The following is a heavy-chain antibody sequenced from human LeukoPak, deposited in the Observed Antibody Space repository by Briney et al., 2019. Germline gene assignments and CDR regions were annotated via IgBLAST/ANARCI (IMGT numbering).Heavy chain of an antibody. CDR2: IHYSGSS. D-gene: IGHD6-13*01. J-gene: IGHJ4*02. Sequence: PSETLSLTCTVSGASISSSSHYWGWIRQPPGKGLEWIGSIHYSGSSYYNPSLKSRVTMSVDTSKIHFSLKLSSVTAADTAVYYCARAHSSSRMMADYWGQGTLVTVSS. V-gene: IGHV4-39*07. CDR1: GASISSSSHY. CDR3: ARAHSSSRMMADY.